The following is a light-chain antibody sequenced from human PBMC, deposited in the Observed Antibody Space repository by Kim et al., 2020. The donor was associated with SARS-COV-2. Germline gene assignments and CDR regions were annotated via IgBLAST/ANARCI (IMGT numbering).Light chain of an antibody. V-gene: IGKV3-20*01. J-gene: IGKJ4*01. Sequence: LSPGERASPACSASQSGSGGYLAWYQQKPGQAPRLLIYGASSRAAGIPDRFSGSGSGTDFTLTISRLEPEDFAVYYCQQYGSSPTFGGGTKVDIK. CDR1: QSGSGGY. CDR2: GAS. CDR3: QQYGSSPT.